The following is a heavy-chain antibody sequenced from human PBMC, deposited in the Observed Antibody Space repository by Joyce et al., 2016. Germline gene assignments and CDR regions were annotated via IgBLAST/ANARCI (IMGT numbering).Heavy chain of an antibody. CDR3: ARDPSKQFGLDH. D-gene: IGHD3/OR15-3a*01. CDR2: INQDGSEE. Sequence: EVQLVDSGGDLVQPGGSLRLSCAASGFTFRNYWMSWVRQAPGKGLEWVGNINQDGSEEYYVDSVKGRCTISRDNAKNSVYLQLNNLRVEDTAVYYCARDPSKQFGLDHWGQGTLVTVSS. V-gene: IGHV3-7*04. CDR1: GFTFRNYW. J-gene: IGHJ4*02.